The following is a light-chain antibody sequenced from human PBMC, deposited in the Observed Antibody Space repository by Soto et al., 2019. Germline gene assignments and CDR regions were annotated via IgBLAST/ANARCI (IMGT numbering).Light chain of an antibody. CDR1: QSVSSSY. CDR3: QQRSSWPLT. J-gene: IGKJ4*01. CDR2: DAS. V-gene: IGKV3D-20*02. Sequence: EIVLTQSPGTLSLSPGERATLSCRASQSVSSSYLAWYQQKPGQAPRLLIYDASSRATGIPDRFSGSGSGTDFTLTISRLEPEDFAVYYCQQRSSWPLTFGGGTKVDI.